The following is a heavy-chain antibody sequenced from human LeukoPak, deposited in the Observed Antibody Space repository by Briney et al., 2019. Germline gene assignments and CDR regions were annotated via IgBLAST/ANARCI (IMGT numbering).Heavy chain of an antibody. CDR1: GGSISNGDHY. J-gene: IGHJ6*02. CDR2: IYYSGST. Sequence: SETLSLTCTVSGGSISNGDHYWSWIRQHPGKGLEWIGHIYYSGSTYYNPSLKSRGIISVETSKNQFSLKLSSVTAADTAVYYCASSEATTTPPPYGMDVWGQGTKVTVSS. V-gene: IGHV4-31*03. D-gene: IGHD5-12*01. CDR3: ASSEATTTPPPYGMDV.